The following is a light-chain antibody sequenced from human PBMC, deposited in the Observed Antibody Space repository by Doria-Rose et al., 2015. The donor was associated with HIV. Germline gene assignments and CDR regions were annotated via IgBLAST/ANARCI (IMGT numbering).Light chain of an antibody. Sequence: QPGLTQPPSASGSPGQSVTVSCTGTSSDVGGYNYVSWYQQHPGKAPKLMIYEVNKRPSGVPDRFSGSKSGNTASLTVSGLQAEDEADYYCSSYAGSNHYVFGTG. CDR1: SSDVGGYNY. CDR2: EVN. CDR3: SSYAGSNHYV. J-gene: IGLJ1*01. V-gene: IGLV2-8*01.